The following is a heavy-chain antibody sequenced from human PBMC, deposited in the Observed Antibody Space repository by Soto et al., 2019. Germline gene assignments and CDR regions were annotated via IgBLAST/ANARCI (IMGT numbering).Heavy chain of an antibody. D-gene: IGHD6-13*01. Sequence: QVQLVQSGAEVKKPGASVKVSCKTSGYNFLTYSIHWVRQAPGQRLEWMGWINAGSGNTKYSQKFQGRLTIARDTSATTAYMELSSLRPEDTAVYYCARNRIPWYEDLAHWGQGTQVTVSS. CDR3: ARNRIPWYEDLAH. CDR2: INAGSGNT. J-gene: IGHJ4*02. CDR1: GYNFLTYS. V-gene: IGHV1-3*01.